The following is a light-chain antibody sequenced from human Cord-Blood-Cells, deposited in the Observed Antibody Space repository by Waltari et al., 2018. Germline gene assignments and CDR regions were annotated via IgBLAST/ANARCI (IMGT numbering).Light chain of an antibody. Sequence: DIQMPQSPSSLSASVGDRVTITCRASQSISSYLNWYQQKPGKAPKLLIYAASSLQSGVPSRFSGSGSGTDFTLTISSLQPEDFATYYCQQSYSTHQTFGQGTKVEIK. J-gene: IGKJ1*01. CDR3: QQSYSTHQT. CDR2: AAS. V-gene: IGKV1-39*01. CDR1: QSISSY.